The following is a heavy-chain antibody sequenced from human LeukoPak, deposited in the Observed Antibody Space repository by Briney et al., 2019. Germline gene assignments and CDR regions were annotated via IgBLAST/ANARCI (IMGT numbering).Heavy chain of an antibody. CDR3: VRENKARGGMDV. CDR1: GFIFNTYW. J-gene: IGHJ6*02. V-gene: IGHV3-7*05. D-gene: IGHD1-26*01. Sequence: PGGSLRLSCAASGFIFNTYWMTWVRQAPGKGLEWVANIKADGNEEYCVDFVKGRFTISRDNAKNSLYLQMNSLRAEDTAVYYCVRENKARGGMDVWGQGTTVTVSS. CDR2: IKADGNEE.